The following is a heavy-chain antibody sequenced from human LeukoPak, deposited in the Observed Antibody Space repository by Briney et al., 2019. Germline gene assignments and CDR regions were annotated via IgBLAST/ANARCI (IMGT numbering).Heavy chain of an antibody. V-gene: IGHV1-2*02. CDR3: ARAGYSSSWYDQVRWFDP. Sequence: GASVKVSCKASGYTFTGYYMHWVRQAPGQGLEWMGWINPNSGGTNYAQKFQGRVTMTRDTSISTAYMELSRLRSDDTAVYYCARAGYSSSWYDQVRWFDPWGQGTLVTVSS. J-gene: IGHJ5*02. D-gene: IGHD6-13*01. CDR2: INPNSGGT. CDR1: GYTFTGYY.